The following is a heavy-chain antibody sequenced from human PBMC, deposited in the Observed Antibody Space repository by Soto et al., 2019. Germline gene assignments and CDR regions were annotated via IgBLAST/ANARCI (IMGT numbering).Heavy chain of an antibody. D-gene: IGHD6-19*01. Sequence: EVQLVESGGGLVQPGGSLRLSCAASGFTVSSNYMSWVRQAPGKGLEGVSVIYSGGSTYYADSVKGRFTISRDNSKNTLYLQMNSLRAEDTAVYYCARDLGVAGTYYYGMDVWGQGTTVTVSS. CDR1: GFTVSSNY. J-gene: IGHJ6*02. CDR2: IYSGGST. CDR3: ARDLGVAGTYYYGMDV. V-gene: IGHV3-66*01.